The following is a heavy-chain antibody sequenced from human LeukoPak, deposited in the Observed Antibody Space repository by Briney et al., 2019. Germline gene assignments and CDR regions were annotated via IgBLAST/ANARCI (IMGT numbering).Heavy chain of an antibody. CDR3: ARWGRDIDY. J-gene: IGHJ4*02. CDR2: SYSGGST. Sequence: GGSLRLSCAASGFTFSSYAMSWVRQAPGKGLEWVSISYSGGSTYYADSVKGRFTISRDSSKDTLHLQMNSLRAEDTAVYYCARWGRDIDYWGQGTLVTVSS. CDR1: GFTFSSYA. V-gene: IGHV3-66*01. D-gene: IGHD3-10*01.